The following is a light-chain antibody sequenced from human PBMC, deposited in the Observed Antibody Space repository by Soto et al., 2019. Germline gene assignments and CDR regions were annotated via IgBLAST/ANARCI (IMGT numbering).Light chain of an antibody. CDR2: AAS. V-gene: IGKV3-20*01. Sequence: EIVLTQSPGTLSLSPGERATLSCRASETVDSNSLAWYQQKPGQAPRLLMYAASRRATGIPDRFSGVGSGTEFSLIISRLEPEDFAVYYCQQYGGSPSFTFGPGTKVDIK. CDR3: QQYGGSPSFT. J-gene: IGKJ3*01. CDR1: ETVDSNS.